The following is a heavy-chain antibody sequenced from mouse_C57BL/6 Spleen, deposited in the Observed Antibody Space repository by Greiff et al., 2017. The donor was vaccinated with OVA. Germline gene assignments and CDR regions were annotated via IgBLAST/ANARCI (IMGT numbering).Heavy chain of an antibody. D-gene: IGHD2-1*01. CDR3: ARGGAYGNYEEGAMDY. J-gene: IGHJ4*01. Sequence: LVESGAELVKPGASVKISCKASGYAFSSYWMNWVKQRPGKGLEWIGQIYPGDGDTNYNGKFKGKATLTADKSSSTAYMQRSSLTSEDSAVYFCARGGAYGNYEEGAMDYWGQGTSVTVSS. CDR2: IYPGDGDT. V-gene: IGHV1-80*01. CDR1: GYAFSSYW.